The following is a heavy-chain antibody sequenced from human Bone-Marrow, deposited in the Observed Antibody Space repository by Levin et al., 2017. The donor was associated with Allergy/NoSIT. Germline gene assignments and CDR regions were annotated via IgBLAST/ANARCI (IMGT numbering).Heavy chain of an antibody. CDR1: GFTFSSHA. Sequence: GESLKISCAASGFTFSSHAMHWVRQAPGKGLEWVSIISYAATGTYFEDSVKGRFTISRDNSNNTLWLQMNGLRPEDTAVYYCAKGGWNEPNYYYGLDVWGQGTTVTVSS. CDR3: AKGGWNEPNYYYGLDV. J-gene: IGHJ6*02. D-gene: IGHD1-1*01. V-gene: IGHV3-30*18. CDR2: ISYAATGT.